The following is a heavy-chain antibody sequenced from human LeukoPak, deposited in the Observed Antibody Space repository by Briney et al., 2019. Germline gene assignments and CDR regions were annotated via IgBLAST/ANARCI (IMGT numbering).Heavy chain of an antibody. J-gene: IGHJ4*02. CDR3: ARDYGGLSYSSGLGVDY. Sequence: GASVKVSCKASGYTFTGYYMHWVRQAPGQGLEWMGWINPNSGGTNYAQKCQGRVTMTRDTSISTAYMELSRLRSDDTAVYYCARDYGGLSYSSGLGVDYWGQGTLVTVSS. CDR1: GYTFTGYY. V-gene: IGHV1-2*02. CDR2: INPNSGGT. D-gene: IGHD6-19*01.